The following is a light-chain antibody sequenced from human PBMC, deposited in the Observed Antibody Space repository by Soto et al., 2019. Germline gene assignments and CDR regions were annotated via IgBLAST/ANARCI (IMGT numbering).Light chain of an antibody. CDR1: SSNIGAGYD. V-gene: IGLV1-40*01. CDR3: QSYDISLSGSV. J-gene: IGLJ1*01. CDR2: GNS. Sequence: QSVLTQPPSVSGAPGQRVTISCTGSSSNIGAGYDVHWYQQLPGTAPKLLIYGNSNRPSGVPDRFPGSKSGTSASLAITGLQAEDEADYYCQSYDISLSGSVFGTGTKLTVL.